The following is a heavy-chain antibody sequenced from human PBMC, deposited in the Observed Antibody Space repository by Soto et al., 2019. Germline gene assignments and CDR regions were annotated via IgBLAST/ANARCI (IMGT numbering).Heavy chain of an antibody. J-gene: IGHJ4*02. CDR3: ASVKNWNDFDY. D-gene: IGHD1-1*01. CDR2: IYYSGST. CDR1: GGSFTSYY. Sequence: SETLSLTCTVSGGSFTSYYWSWIRQPPGKGLEWIGYIYYSGSTNYNPSLKSRVTISLDTSKNQFSLRLSSVTAADTSVYYCASVKNWNDFDYWRQGTVVTDSS. V-gene: IGHV4-59*01.